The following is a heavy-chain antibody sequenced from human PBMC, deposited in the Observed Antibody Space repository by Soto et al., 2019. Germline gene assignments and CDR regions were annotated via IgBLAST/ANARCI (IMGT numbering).Heavy chain of an antibody. CDR1: GGSISSYY. CDR2: IYPSGST. Sequence: PSETLSLTCTVSGGSISSYYWSWIRQPPGKELQWIGYIYPSGSTNYNPSLTSRVSMSVDTSRNQFSLILSSVAAADTAVYYCARSQSWGRHGVIRAFDFWGQGTLVTVSS. V-gene: IGHV4-4*08. D-gene: IGHD3-16*01. CDR3: ARSQSWGRHGVIRAFDF. J-gene: IGHJ4*02.